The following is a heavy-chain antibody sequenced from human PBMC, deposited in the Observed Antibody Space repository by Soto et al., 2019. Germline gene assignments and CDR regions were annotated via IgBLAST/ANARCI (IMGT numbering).Heavy chain of an antibody. J-gene: IGHJ6*02. V-gene: IGHV3-30*18. CDR3: EKDRGCSGGSCYYYYYGMDV. CDR2: ISYDGSNK. D-gene: IGHD2-15*01. Sequence: LRLSCAASGFTFRSYGMHWVRQAPGKGLEWVAVISYDGSNKYYADSVKGRFTISRDNSKNTLYLQMKSLRAEDTAVYYCEKDRGCSGGSCYYYYYGMDVWGQGTTVTVSS. CDR1: GFTFRSYG.